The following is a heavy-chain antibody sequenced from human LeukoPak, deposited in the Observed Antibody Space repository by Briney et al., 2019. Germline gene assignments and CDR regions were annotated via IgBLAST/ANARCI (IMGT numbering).Heavy chain of an antibody. V-gene: IGHV3-23*01. CDR3: AKDFLTANQGIEGAFDI. Sequence: PGGSLRLSCAASGFTFSSYAMSWVRQAPGKGLEWVSAISGSGGSTYYADSVKGRFTISRDNSKNTLYLQMNSLRAEDTAVYYCAKDFLTANQGIEGAFDIWGQGTMVTVSS. D-gene: IGHD2-8*01. CDR1: GFTFSSYA. J-gene: IGHJ3*02. CDR2: ISGSGGST.